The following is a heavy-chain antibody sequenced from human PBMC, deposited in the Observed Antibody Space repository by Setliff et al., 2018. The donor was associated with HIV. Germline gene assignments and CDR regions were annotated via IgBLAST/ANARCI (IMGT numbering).Heavy chain of an antibody. J-gene: IGHJ4*02. V-gene: IGHV5-51*01. D-gene: IGHD3-22*01. CDR2: IYPGDSET. CDR3: ARQRYYDSSPVDY. Sequence: GESLKISCKGSGYSFTNYWIGWVRQMPGKGLEWMGIIYPGDSETRYSRSFQGQVTISADKSISTAYLQWSSLKASDTAMYYCARQRYYDSSPVDYWGQGTLVTVSS. CDR1: GYSFTNYW.